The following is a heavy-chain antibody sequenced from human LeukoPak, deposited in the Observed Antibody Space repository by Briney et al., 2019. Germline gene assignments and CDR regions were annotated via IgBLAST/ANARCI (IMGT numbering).Heavy chain of an antibody. CDR1: GYTFTCYY. CDR2: INPNSGGT. J-gene: IGHJ4*02. Sequence: ASVKVSCKASGYTFTCYYMHWVRQAPGQGLEWMGRINPNSGGTNYAQKFQGRVTMTRDTSISTAYMELSRLRSDDTAVYYCARVSVQLWLERYYFDYWGQGTLVTVSS. D-gene: IGHD5-18*01. CDR3: ARVSVQLWLERYYFDY. V-gene: IGHV1-2*06.